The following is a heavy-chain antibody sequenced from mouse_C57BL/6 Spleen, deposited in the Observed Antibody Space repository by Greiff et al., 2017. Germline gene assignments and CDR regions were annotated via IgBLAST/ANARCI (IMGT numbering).Heavy chain of an antibody. CDR3: ARVTNYYGSSYYFDY. D-gene: IGHD1-1*01. CDR1: GYTFTSYW. V-gene: IGHV1-52*01. Sequence: VQLQQPGAELVRPGSSVKLSCKASGYTFTSYWMHWVKQRPIQGLEWIGNIDPSDSETHYNQKFKDKATLTVDKSSSTAYMQLSSLTSEDSAVYYCARVTNYYGSSYYFDYWGQGTTLTVSS. J-gene: IGHJ2*01. CDR2: IDPSDSET.